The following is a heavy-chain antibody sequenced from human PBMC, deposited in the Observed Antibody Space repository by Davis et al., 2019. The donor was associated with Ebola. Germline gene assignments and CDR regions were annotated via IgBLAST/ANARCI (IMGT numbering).Heavy chain of an antibody. Sequence: AASVKVSCKASGYTFTGYYMHWVRQAPGQGLEWMGWINPNSGGTNYAQKFQGWVTMTRDTSISTAYMELSRLRSDDTAVYYCARGGATGYYYYGMDVWGQGTTVTVSS. CDR3: ARGGATGYYYYGMDV. V-gene: IGHV1-2*04. CDR2: INPNSGGT. D-gene: IGHD1-26*01. CDR1: GYTFTGYY. J-gene: IGHJ6*02.